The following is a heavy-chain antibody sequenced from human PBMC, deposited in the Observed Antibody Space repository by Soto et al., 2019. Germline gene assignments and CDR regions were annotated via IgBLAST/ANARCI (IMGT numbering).Heavy chain of an antibody. CDR1: GGSITSHY. CDR3: AGCTNGVCYRHYYDY. J-gene: IGHJ4*02. Sequence: PSETLSLTCTVSGGSITSHYWSWIRQPPGKGLEWIGYMYYRGSTNYSPSLKSRVTISVDTSKNHFSLKLSSVTAADTAVYYCAGCTNGVCYRHYYDYWGQGTLVTVSS. D-gene: IGHD2-8*01. V-gene: IGHV4-59*11. CDR2: MYYRGST.